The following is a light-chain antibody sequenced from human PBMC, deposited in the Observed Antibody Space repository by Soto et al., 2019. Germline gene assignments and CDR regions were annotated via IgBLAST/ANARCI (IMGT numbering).Light chain of an antibody. CDR2: RNN. V-gene: IGLV1-47*01. J-gene: IGLJ1*01. CDR3: AAWDDSLSGYG. Sequence: QSVLTQPPSASGTPGQRVTISCSGRSSNIGSNYVYWYQPLPGTAPKLLIYRNNQRPSGVPDRFSGSKSGTSASLAISGLRSEDEADYYCAAWDDSLSGYGFGTGTKLTVL. CDR1: SSNIGSNY.